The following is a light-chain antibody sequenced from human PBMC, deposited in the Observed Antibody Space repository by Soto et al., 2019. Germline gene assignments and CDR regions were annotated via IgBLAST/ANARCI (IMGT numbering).Light chain of an antibody. J-gene: IGKJ1*01. V-gene: IGKV3-20*01. CDR1: QSVSSN. Sequence: EIVMTQSPATLSVSPMEIATLSFMASQSVSSNLAWYQQRPGQAPRLLIYGASSRATGIPDRFSGSGPGTDFTLTISRLEPEDFAVYYCQQYGSSRWTFGQGGMVDIK. CDR2: GAS. CDR3: QQYGSSRWT.